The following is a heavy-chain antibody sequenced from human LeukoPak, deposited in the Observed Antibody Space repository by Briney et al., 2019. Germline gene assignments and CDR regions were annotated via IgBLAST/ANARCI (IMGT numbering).Heavy chain of an antibody. J-gene: IGHJ6*03. V-gene: IGHV3-30*02. CDR1: RFTFRTYG. Sequence: GGSLRLSCAASRFTFRTYGMHWVRQAPGRGLEWVAFIRYDGSNKYYADSVKGRFTISRDNSKNTLYLQMNSLRAEDTAVYYCAKGYCSGGSCSIYYMDVWGKGTTVTISS. CDR3: AKGYCSGGSCSIYYMDV. D-gene: IGHD2-15*01. CDR2: IRYDGSNK.